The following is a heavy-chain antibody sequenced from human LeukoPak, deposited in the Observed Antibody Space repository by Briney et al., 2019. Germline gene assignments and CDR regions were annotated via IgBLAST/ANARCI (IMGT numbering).Heavy chain of an antibody. J-gene: IGHJ4*02. CDR2: ISSSSSYI. Sequence: GGSLRLSCAASGFTFSSYSMNWVRQAPGEGLEWVSSISSSSSYIYYADSVKGRFTISRDNARNSLYLQMKSRRDEDAAVYYCAREAPVNGTYYDFGSGYASEYYFDYRRQGTLVTVSS. D-gene: IGHD3-3*01. V-gene: IGHV3-21*01. CDR1: GFTFSSYS. CDR3: AREAPVNGTYYDFGSGYASEYYFDY.